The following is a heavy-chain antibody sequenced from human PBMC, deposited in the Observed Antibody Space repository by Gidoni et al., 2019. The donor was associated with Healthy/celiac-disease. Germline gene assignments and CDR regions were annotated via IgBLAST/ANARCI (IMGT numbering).Heavy chain of an antibody. D-gene: IGHD5-18*01. V-gene: IGHV3-7*01. J-gene: IGHJ4*02. CDR2: IKQDGSEK. CDR3: ATQGIQLLRGRTFDY. Sequence: EVQLVESGGGLVQPGGSLRLSCAASGFTFSSYWMSWVRQAPGKGLEWVANIKQDGSEKYYVDSVKGRFTISRDNAKNSLYLQMNSLRAEDTAVYYCATQGIQLLRGRTFDYWGQGTLVTVSS. CDR1: GFTFSSYW.